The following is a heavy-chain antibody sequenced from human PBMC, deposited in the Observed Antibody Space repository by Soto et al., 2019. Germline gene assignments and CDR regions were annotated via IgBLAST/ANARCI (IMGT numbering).Heavy chain of an antibody. V-gene: IGHV4-61*01. D-gene: IGHD6-19*01. CDR1: GGSISSGSYY. CDR3: ARESAVAGATDY. Sequence: SETLSLTCAVSGGSISSGSYYWSWIRQPPGKGLEWIGYIYYSGSTNYNPSLKSRVTISVDTSKNQFSLKLSSVTAADTAVYYCARESAVAGATDYWGQGTLVTVSS. CDR2: IYYSGST. J-gene: IGHJ4*02.